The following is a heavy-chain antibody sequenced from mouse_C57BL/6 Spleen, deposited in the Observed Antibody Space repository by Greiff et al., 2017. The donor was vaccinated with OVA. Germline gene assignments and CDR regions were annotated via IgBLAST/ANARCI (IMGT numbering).Heavy chain of an antibody. CDR1: GFTFSSYA. J-gene: IGHJ2*01. CDR3: ARDLMTPYYFDY. CDR2: ISDGGSYT. Sequence: EVQVVESGGGLVKPGGSLKLSCAASGFTFSSYAMSWVRQTPEKRLEWVATISDGGSYTYYPDNVTGRFTISRDNAKNNLYLQMSHLKSEDTAMYYCARDLMTPYYFDYWGQGTTLTVSS. V-gene: IGHV5-4*01.